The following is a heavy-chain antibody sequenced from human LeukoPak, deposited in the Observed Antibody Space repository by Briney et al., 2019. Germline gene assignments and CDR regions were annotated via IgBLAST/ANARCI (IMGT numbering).Heavy chain of an antibody. J-gene: IGHJ3*02. CDR2: IRSKAYTYAT. V-gene: IGHV3-73*01. Sequence: GGSLRLSCAASGFTFSHAWMTWVRQPSGKGLEWVGRIRSKAYTYATAYAASVKGRFTISRDDSKNTAYLQMNSLKAEDTAVYYCTRRRDYYGPDAFDIWGQGTMVTVSS. CDR1: GFTFSHAW. D-gene: IGHD3-10*01. CDR3: TRRRDYYGPDAFDI.